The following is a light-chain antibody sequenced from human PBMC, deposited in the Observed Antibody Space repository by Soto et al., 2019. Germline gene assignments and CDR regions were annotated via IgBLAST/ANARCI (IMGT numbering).Light chain of an antibody. Sequence: GDRVTITCRASQSISSWLAWYQQKPGKAPKLLIYDASSLESGVPSRFSGSGSGTEFTLTISSLQPDDFATYYCQQYNSYSPTFGLGTKVEIK. CDR3: QQYNSYSPT. J-gene: IGKJ1*01. CDR2: DAS. CDR1: QSISSW. V-gene: IGKV1-5*01.